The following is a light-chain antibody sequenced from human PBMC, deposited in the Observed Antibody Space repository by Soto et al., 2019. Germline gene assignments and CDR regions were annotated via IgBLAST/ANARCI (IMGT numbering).Light chain of an antibody. CDR2: EAS. CDR3: QHYDTYSPMWT. CDR1: QSINW. Sequence: DIQLAQSPSPLSASVGDRITITCRATQSINWLAWYQQKPGKAPKLLIFEASRLESGVPSRFSGSGSGTEYTLTISSLQPDDFGTYYCQHYDTYSPMWTFGQGTKV. J-gene: IGKJ1*01. V-gene: IGKV1-5*03.